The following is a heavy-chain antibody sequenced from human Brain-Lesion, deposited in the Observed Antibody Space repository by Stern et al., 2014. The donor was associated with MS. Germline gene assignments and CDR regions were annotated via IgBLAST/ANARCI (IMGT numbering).Heavy chain of an antibody. J-gene: IGHJ4*02. V-gene: IGHV3-30*18. CDR2: ISNDGNHK. CDR1: GFTYTDYW. CDR3: AKHLADRPFDY. Sequence: QVQLVESGGGLVQPGGSLRLSCAAAGFTYTDYWMRWVRQAPGKGPAWVAVISNDGNHKYYAGSVKDRFTISRDNSKNTLYLQMNSLRVEDTAVYYCAKHLADRPFDYWGQGTLVTVSS.